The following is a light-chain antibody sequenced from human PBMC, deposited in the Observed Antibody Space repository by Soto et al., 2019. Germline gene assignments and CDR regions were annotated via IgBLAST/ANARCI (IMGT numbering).Light chain of an antibody. CDR1: QNIIYF. J-gene: IGKJ4*01. CDR2: DAS. CDR3: QHYSNYPVT. Sequence: DIPMTQSPSTLSASIGDGVTITCRASQNIIYFVAWYQQKPGMAPKLLIYDASTLKSGIPSRFSGSGSGTHFTLTIDSLQPDDFATYYCQHYSNYPVTFGGGTKVEIK. V-gene: IGKV1-5*01.